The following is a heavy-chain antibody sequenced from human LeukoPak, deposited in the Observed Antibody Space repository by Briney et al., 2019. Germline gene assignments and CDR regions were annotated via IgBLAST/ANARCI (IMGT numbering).Heavy chain of an antibody. CDR1: GGSISSGGYY. Sequence: SETLSRTCTVSGGSISSGGYYWSWIRQHPGKGLEWIGYIYYSGSTYYNPSLKSRVTISVDTSKNQFSLKLSSVTAADTAVYYCARAPSSDDAFDIWGQGTMVTVSS. CDR3: ARAPSSDDAFDI. J-gene: IGHJ3*02. D-gene: IGHD3-22*01. V-gene: IGHV4-31*03. CDR2: IYYSGST.